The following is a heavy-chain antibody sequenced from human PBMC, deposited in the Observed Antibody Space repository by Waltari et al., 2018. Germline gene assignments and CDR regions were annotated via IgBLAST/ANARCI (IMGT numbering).Heavy chain of an antibody. Sequence: EVQLLESGGTLVQPGGSLRGSCAAPGVIFTGKAFSWVRQAPGKGLEWVSSISGSGGNTYYAESVRGRFTISRDNSKNTVFLQMNSLRVDDTAVYYCARDPLNDYGGWDDYWGQGTLVTVSS. CDR3: ARDPLNDYGGWDDY. D-gene: IGHD4-17*01. CDR1: GVIFTGKA. V-gene: IGHV3-23*01. CDR2: ISGSGGNT. J-gene: IGHJ4*02.